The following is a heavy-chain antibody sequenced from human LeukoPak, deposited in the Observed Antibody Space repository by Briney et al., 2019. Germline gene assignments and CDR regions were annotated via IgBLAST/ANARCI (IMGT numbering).Heavy chain of an antibody. CDR1: GFIFSSYA. D-gene: IGHD4-23*01. CDR3: ARDSKDYGGNGIDY. V-gene: IGHV3-23*01. J-gene: IGHJ4*02. Sequence: GGSLRLSCAASGFIFSSYAMSWVRQAPGKGLEWVSTISGSGGSTYYADSVKGRFTISRDNSKNTLYLQMNSLRAEDTAVYYCARDSKDYGGNGIDYWGQGTLVTVSS. CDR2: ISGSGGST.